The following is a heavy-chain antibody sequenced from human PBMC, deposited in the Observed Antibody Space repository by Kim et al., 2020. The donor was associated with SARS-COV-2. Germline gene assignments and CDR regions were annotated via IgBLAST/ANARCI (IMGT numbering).Heavy chain of an antibody. Sequence: GGSLRLSCAASGFTFSSYAMHWVRQAPGKGLEWVAVISYDGSNKYYADSVKGRFTISRDNSKNTLYLQMNSLRAEDTAVYYCARDGAGYDILTGYLSAPHYYYDYGMDVWGQGTTVTVSS. V-gene: IGHV3-30*04. CDR1: GFTFSSYA. J-gene: IGHJ6*02. D-gene: IGHD3-9*01. CDR2: ISYDGSNK. CDR3: ARDGAGYDILTGYLSAPHYYYDYGMDV.